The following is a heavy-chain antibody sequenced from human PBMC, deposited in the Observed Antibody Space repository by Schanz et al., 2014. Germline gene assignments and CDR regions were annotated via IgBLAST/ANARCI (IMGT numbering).Heavy chain of an antibody. D-gene: IGHD6-19*01. CDR3: TTETIAMAGTFSI. Sequence: QVQLVQSGREVKKPGASVKVSCKASGYTFTTYGISWVRQAPGQGLEWMGWINPTTGNPGYAQGFTGRFVFSFDTSVSTAYLQISSLKAEDTAAYYCTTETIAMAGTFSIWGQGTLVTVSS. CDR2: INPTTGNP. V-gene: IGHV7-4-1*02. J-gene: IGHJ4*02. CDR1: GYTFTTYG.